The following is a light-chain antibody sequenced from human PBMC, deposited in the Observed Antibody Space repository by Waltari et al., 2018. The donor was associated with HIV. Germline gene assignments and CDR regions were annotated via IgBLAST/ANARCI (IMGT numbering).Light chain of an antibody. V-gene: IGLV1-44*01. CDR1: RSNIGSNA. CDR2: SNN. CDR3: AAWDDSLNDSYV. J-gene: IGLJ1*01. Sequence: QSVLTQPPSASGTPGQRVTISCSGRRSNIGSNAVNWYQQLPGTPPKPLIYSNNQRPSGVPDRFSGSKSGTSASLAISGLQSDDEADYYCAAWDDSLNDSYVFGPGTKVTVL.